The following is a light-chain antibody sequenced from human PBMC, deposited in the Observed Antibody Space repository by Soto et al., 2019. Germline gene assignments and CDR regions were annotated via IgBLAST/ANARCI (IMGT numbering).Light chain of an antibody. V-gene: IGKV3-15*01. CDR1: QSVSSN. CDR2: GAS. J-gene: IGKJ3*01. Sequence: EIVMTQSPATLSVSPGERATLSCRASQSVSSNLAWYQQKPGQAPRLLIYGASTRATGVPARFSGSGSGTEFTLTISSLQSEDFAVYYCQQYNNWTPGTFGPGTKVDIK. CDR3: QQYNNWTPGT.